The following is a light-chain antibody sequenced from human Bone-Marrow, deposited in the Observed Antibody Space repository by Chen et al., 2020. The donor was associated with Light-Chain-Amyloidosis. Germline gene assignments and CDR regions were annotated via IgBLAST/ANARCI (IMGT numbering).Light chain of an antibody. CDR2: EDD. J-gene: IGLJ3*02. Sequence: NFMLTQPHSVSESPGKTVIIYCTRSSGSIATNYVQGYQQRPGSSPTTVIYEDDQRPSGVPDRFSGSIDRSSNSASLTLSGLQTEDAAAYYCQSYQGSSQGVFGGGTKLTFL. V-gene: IGLV6-57*01. CDR1: SGSIATNY. CDR3: QSYQGSSQGV.